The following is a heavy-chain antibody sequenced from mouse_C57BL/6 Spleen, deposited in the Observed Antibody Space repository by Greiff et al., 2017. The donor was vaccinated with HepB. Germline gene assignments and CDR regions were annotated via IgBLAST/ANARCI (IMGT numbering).Heavy chain of an antibody. D-gene: IGHD2-4*01. CDR2: IYPRSGNT. CDR1: GYTFTSYG. Sequence: VQLVESGAELARPGASVKLSCKASGYTFTSYGISWVKQRTGQGLEWIGEIYPRSGNTYYNEKFKGKATLTADKSSSTAYMELRSLTSEDSAVYFCARGVYYDYDGDYWGQGTSVTVSS. J-gene: IGHJ4*01. V-gene: IGHV1-81*01. CDR3: ARGVYYDYDGDY.